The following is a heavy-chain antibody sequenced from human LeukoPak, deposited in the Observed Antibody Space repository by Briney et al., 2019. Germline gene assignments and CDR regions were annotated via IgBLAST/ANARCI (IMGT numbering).Heavy chain of an antibody. CDR2: IYHSGTT. V-gene: IGHV4-61*08. CDR1: GGSISSGGYY. D-gene: IGHD4-17*01. Sequence: SQTLSLTCTVSGGSISSGGYYWSWIRQPPGKGLEWIGEIYHSGTTNYNPSLKSRVTISVDTSKNQFSLKLSSVTAADTAVYYCASNDYGTTFDIWGQGTMVTVSS. J-gene: IGHJ3*02. CDR3: ASNDYGTTFDI.